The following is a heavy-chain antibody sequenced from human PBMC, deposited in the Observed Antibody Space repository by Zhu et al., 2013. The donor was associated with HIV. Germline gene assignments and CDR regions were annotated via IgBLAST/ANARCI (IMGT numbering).Heavy chain of an antibody. CDR2: ISYSGST. CDR3: ARSEDCSGGDCYLPY. J-gene: IGHJ4*02. V-gene: IGHV4-59*01. D-gene: IGHD2-21*02. Sequence: QVQLQESGPGLVKPSETLSLTCTVSGGSISSYYWSGIRQPPGKGLEWIGYISYSGSTNYNPSLKSRVTLSVDTSKNQFSLRLSSVTAADTAVYYCARSEDCSGGDCYLPYWGQGTLVTVSS. CDR1: GGSISSYY.